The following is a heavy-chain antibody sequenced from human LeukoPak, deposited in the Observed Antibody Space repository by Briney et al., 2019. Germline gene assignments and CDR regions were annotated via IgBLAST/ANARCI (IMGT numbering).Heavy chain of an antibody. CDR1: GFTVSTYY. D-gene: IGHD2-2*01. J-gene: IGHJ4*02. CDR3: ARGLGYCTSTTCLLPFDY. V-gene: IGHV3-53*01. CDR2: IYSGGST. Sequence: GGSLRLSCAASGFTVSTYYMTWVRQAPGKGLECVSVIYSGGSTYYADSVKGRFTVSRDNSKNTLYLQMNSLRAEDTAMHYCARGLGYCTSTTCLLPFDYWGQGTLVTVSS.